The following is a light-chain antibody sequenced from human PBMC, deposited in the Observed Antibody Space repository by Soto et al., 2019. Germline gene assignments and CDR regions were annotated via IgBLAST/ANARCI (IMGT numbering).Light chain of an antibody. CDR1: QSVSSK. CDR2: GAS. CDR3: HNYSTCLWT. V-gene: IGKV3-15*01. Sequence: EIVMTQSPATLSVSPGERATLSCRASQSVSSKLAWYQQKPGQGPRLLIYGASTRATGIPDRFSASGSGTDFTLTISRLQSEDFSVYYWHNYSTCLWTFGQGTKVEIK. J-gene: IGKJ1*01.